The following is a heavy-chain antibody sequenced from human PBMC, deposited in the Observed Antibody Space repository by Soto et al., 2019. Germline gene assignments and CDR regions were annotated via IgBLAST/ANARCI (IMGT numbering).Heavy chain of an antibody. D-gene: IGHD6-19*01. CDR3: AREKGKAVTGTYYYYGMDV. J-gene: IGHJ6*02. CDR2: ISPYTGNT. V-gene: IGHV1-18*04. CDR1: GDTFSSYG. Sequence: QVQLVQSGAEVKRPGASLKVSCKASGDTFSSYGINWVRQAPGQGLEWMGWISPYTGNTNYAQEFQGRVTMTADTSTSTAYMELRRLRSDDTAVYYCAREKGKAVTGTYYYYGMDVWGQGTTVTVS.